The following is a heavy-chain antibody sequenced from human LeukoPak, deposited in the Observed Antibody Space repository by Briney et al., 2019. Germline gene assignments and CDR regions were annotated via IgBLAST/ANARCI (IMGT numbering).Heavy chain of an antibody. V-gene: IGHV1-24*01. Sequence: DSVKVSCKVSGYTLTELSMHWVRQAPGQGLEWMGCFDPEDGETIYAQKFQGRVTMTEDTSTDTAYMELSSLRSEDTAVYYCATDRYGPPFDIWDQGTMVTVSS. J-gene: IGHJ3*02. D-gene: IGHD4-17*01. CDR2: FDPEDGET. CDR3: ATDRYGPPFDI. CDR1: GYTLTELS.